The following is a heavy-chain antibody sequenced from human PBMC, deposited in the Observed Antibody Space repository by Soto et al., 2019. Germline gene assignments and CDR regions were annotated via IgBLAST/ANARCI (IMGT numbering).Heavy chain of an antibody. D-gene: IGHD3-10*01. V-gene: IGHV3-30*03. Sequence: QVQLVESGGGVVQPGRSLRLSCAASGFTFSSYGMHWVRQAPGKGLEWVAVISDDGLNKYYADSVKGRFTISRDDSKGTLSLQMNSLRAEDTAVYYCARPRGDYYYYYGMNVWGQGTTVTVSS. J-gene: IGHJ6*02. CDR1: GFTFSSYG. CDR3: ARPRGDYYYYYGMNV. CDR2: ISDDGLNK.